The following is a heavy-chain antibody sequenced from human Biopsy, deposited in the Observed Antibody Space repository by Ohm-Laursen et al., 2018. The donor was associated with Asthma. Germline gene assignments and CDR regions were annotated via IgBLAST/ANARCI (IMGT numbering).Heavy chain of an antibody. V-gene: IGHV3-21*01. Sequence: SLTLSCAAPGFAFRDFNINWVRQAPGKGLQWIASINSAGSYIYYADSVKGRFTLSRDNAKNSLYLQMNSLRDEDTAVYYCALKYRNSVFPEYGMDVWGQGTTVTVSS. J-gene: IGHJ6*02. CDR1: GFAFRDFN. D-gene: IGHD4-11*01. CDR3: ALKYRNSVFPEYGMDV. CDR2: INSAGSYI.